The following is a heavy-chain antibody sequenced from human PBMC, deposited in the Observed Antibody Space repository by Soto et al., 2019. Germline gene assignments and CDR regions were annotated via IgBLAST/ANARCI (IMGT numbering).Heavy chain of an antibody. D-gene: IGHD6-13*01. Sequence: VGSLRLSCAASGFTFSSYGMHWVRQAPGKGLEWVAVIWYDGSNKYYADSVKGRFTISRDNSKNTLYLQMNSLRAEDTAVYYCAAYSSSWIDYWGQGTLVTVSS. CDR1: GFTFSSYG. CDR3: AAYSSSWIDY. CDR2: IWYDGSNK. V-gene: IGHV3-33*01. J-gene: IGHJ4*02.